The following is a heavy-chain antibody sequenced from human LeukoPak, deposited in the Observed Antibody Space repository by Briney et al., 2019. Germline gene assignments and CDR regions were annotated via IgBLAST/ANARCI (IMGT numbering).Heavy chain of an antibody. CDR3: ARDWGPSAATPFYFDY. CDR1: GGFISTGNYY. CDR2: VHASGST. J-gene: IGHJ4*02. Sequence: SETLSLTCTVSGGFISTGNYYWSWIRQPAGKGLEWLGRVHASGSTNYNPSLKSRVTISVDTSKNQFSLNLIPATAADTAVYYCARDWGPSAATPFYFDYWGQGALVTVSS. D-gene: IGHD6-13*01. V-gene: IGHV4-61*02.